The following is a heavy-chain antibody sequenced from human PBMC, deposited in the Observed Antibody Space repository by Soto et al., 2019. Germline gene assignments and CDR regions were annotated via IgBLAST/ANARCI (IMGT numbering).Heavy chain of an antibody. D-gene: IGHD2-2*02. J-gene: IGHJ4*02. CDR1: DDSFRGAEYY. Sequence: PSDTLSVTFTVSDDSFRGAEYYWSWIRQPLGKGPEWIGYTYYNGDTKYNPALRSRVTMSEDTSKNQFSLRLSSVTAADTAVYLCARGPAYIDVWRTFDXWGRVILFTVSX. CDR2: TYYNGDT. CDR3: ARGPAYIDVWRTFDX. V-gene: IGHV4-61*08.